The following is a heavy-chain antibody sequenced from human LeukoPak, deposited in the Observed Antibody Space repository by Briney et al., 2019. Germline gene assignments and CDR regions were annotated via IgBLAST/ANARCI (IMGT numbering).Heavy chain of an antibody. J-gene: IGHJ4*02. CDR3: ARDLLSIAVAAYFDY. CDR1: GGSFSGYY. V-gene: IGHV4-38-2*02. D-gene: IGHD6-19*01. Sequence: SETLSLTCAVYGGSFSGYYWGWIRQPPGKGLEWIGSIYHSGSTYYNPSLKSRVTISVDTSKNQFSLKLSSVTAADTAVYYCARDLLSIAVAAYFDYWGQGTLVTVSS. CDR2: IYHSGST.